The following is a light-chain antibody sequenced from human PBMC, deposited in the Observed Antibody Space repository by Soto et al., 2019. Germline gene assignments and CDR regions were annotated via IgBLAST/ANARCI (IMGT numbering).Light chain of an antibody. CDR2: VNN. J-gene: IGLJ2*01. Sequence: QSVLTQPPSVSGAPGQRVTISCTGSSSNIGAGYDVHWYQQLPGTAPKLLIYVNNNRPSGVPDRFSGSKSGTSASLAITGLQAEDEADYYCASYARGSTLVVFGGGTQLTVL. CDR1: SSNIGAGYD. CDR3: ASYARGSTLVV. V-gene: IGLV1-40*01.